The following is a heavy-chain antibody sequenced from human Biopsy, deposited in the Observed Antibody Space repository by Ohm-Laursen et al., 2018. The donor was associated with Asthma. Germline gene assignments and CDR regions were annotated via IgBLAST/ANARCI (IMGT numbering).Heavy chain of an antibody. CDR1: GGTFNTYV. V-gene: IGHV1-69*13. CDR2: INSVFGTT. CDR3: ARKAGSCISRTCYSLDF. J-gene: IGHJ4*02. D-gene: IGHD2-2*01. Sequence: SVKVSCKSLGGTFNTYVIGWVRQAPGQGLEWMGGINSVFGTTTYPQKFQDRVTITADDSTSTVYMELGNLRSEDTAVYYCARKAGSCISRTCYSLDFWGQGTLVTVSS.